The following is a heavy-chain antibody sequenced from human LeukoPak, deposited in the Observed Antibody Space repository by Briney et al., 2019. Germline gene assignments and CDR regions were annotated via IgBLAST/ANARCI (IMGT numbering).Heavy chain of an antibody. CDR2: IYYTERT. V-gene: IGHV4-59*01. Sequence: SETLSLTCTVSGGSLSSYRWTWIRQPPGKGLEWIGYIYYTERTSYNPSLKGRLSISLDTSRNQFSLKLNSVTAADTAVYYCARSGGPVLQDLWGQGTLVTVSS. CDR3: ARSGGPVLQDL. J-gene: IGHJ5*02. CDR1: GGSLSSYR. D-gene: IGHD3-10*01.